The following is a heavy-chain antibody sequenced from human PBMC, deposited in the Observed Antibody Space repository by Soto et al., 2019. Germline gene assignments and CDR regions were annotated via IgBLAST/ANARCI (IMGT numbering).Heavy chain of an antibody. D-gene: IGHD4-17*01. Sequence: AASVKLSCKASGYTFTSYGISWVRQAPGQGLEWMGWISAYNGNTNYAQKLQGRVTMTTDTSTSTAYMELRSLRSDDTAVYYCARDGDYGGNSSEFDYYGMDVWGQGTTVTVS. J-gene: IGHJ6*02. CDR1: GYTFTSYG. V-gene: IGHV1-18*01. CDR3: ARDGDYGGNSSEFDYYGMDV. CDR2: ISAYNGNT.